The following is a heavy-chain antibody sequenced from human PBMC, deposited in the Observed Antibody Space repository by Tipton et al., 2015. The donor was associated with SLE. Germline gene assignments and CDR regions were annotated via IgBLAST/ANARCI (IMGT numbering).Heavy chain of an antibody. V-gene: IGHV4-59*11. J-gene: IGHJ4*02. D-gene: IGHD2-15*01. CDR2: ISNSETT. Sequence: TLSLTCTVSGGSISSHYWSWIRQAPGKGREWIGYISNSETTNYNPALKSRVTISVDTSKNQFSLKLRSVTAADTAVYYCAGAWQGYCSGGTCYVLDYWGQGTLVTVSS. CDR3: AGAWQGYCSGGTCYVLDY. CDR1: GGSISSHY.